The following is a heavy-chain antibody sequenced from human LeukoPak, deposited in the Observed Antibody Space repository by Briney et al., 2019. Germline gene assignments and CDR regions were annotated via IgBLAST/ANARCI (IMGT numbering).Heavy chain of an antibody. J-gene: IGHJ4*02. V-gene: IGHV1-69*13. Sequence: ASVKVSCKASGGTFSSYAISWVRQAPGQGLEWMGGIIPIFGTANYAQKFQGRVTITADESTSTAYMELSSLRSEDTAVYYCARGAYYYDSSGYSGGDYWGQGTLVTVSS. CDR1: GGTFSSYA. CDR2: IIPIFGTA. D-gene: IGHD3-22*01. CDR3: ARGAYYYDSSGYSGGDY.